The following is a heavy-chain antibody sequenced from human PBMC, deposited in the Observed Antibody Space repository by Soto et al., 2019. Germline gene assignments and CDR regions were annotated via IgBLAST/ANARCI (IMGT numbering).Heavy chain of an antibody. CDR3: AKGSPPLGYCSGGSCYATNEY. V-gene: IGHV3-23*01. CDR1: GFTFSSYA. CDR2: ISGSGGST. J-gene: IGHJ4*02. Sequence: GGSLRLSCAASGFTFSSYAMSWVRQAPGKGLEWVSAISGSGGSTYYADSVKGRFTISRDNSKNTLYLQMNSLRAEDTAVYYCAKGSPPLGYCSGGSCYATNEYWGQGTLVTVSS. D-gene: IGHD2-15*01.